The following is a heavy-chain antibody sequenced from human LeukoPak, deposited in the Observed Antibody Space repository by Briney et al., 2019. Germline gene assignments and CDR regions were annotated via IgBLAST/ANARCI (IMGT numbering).Heavy chain of an antibody. CDR1: GFTFDDYA. CDR3: AKALNEVPAAIVYGMDV. V-gene: IGHV3-9*01. D-gene: IGHD2-2*02. J-gene: IGHJ6*02. Sequence: GRSLRLSCAASGFTFDDYAMHWVRQAPGKGLEWVSGISWNSGSIGYADSVKGRFTISRDNAKNSLYLQMNSLRAEDTALYYCAKALNEVPAAIVYGMDVWGQGTTVTVSS. CDR2: ISWNSGSI.